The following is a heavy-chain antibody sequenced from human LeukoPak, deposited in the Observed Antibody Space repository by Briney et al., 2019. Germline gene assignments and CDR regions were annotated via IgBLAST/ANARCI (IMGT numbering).Heavy chain of an antibody. Sequence: PGGSLRLSCAASGFTFSSCAMHWVRQAPGKGLEWVAVISYDGSNKYYADSVKGRFTISRDNSKNTLYLQMNSLRAEDTAVYYCARGIAALGTNYYYYYMDVWGKGTTVTVSS. CDR1: GFTFSSCA. V-gene: IGHV3-30*04. CDR2: ISYDGSNK. CDR3: ARGIAALGTNYYYYYMDV. J-gene: IGHJ6*03. D-gene: IGHD6-6*01.